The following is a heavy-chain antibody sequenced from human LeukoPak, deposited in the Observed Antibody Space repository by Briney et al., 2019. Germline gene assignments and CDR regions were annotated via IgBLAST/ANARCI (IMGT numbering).Heavy chain of an antibody. CDR2: IQQDGSEK. CDR3: ARDGGLRRLDP. V-gene: IGHV3-7*01. J-gene: IGHJ5*02. CDR1: GFTFSNYW. D-gene: IGHD3-16*01. Sequence: GGSLRLSCAASGFTFSNYWMSWVRQAPGKGLEWVANIQQDGSEKYYLDSVKGRFTISRDNANNSLYPQMNSLRAEDTAVYYCARDGGLRRLDPWGQGTLLTVSS.